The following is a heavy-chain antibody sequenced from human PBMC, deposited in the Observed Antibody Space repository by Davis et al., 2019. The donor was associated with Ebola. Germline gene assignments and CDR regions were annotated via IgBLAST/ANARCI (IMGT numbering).Heavy chain of an antibody. CDR3: ARYYGPFDY. D-gene: IGHD3-3*01. J-gene: IGHJ4*02. V-gene: IGHV5-10-1*01. Sequence: GESLKIPCQGPGYSFTSYWISWVRQMPGKGLEWMGRIDPSYSYTNYSLSFQGHVTISADKSISTAYLQWSSLKASDTAMYYCARYYGPFDYWGQGTLVTVSS. CDR1: GYSFTSYW. CDR2: IDPSYSYT.